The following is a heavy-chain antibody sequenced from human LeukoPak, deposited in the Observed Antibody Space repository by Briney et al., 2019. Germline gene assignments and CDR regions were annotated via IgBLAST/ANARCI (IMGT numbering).Heavy chain of an antibody. CDR2: ISSNGGTT. J-gene: IGHJ4*02. CDR3: VTYSASWYG. CDR1: GFTFSTYG. D-gene: IGHD6-13*01. Sequence: GGSLRLSCSASGFTFSTYGMHWVRQAPGKGLEYVSTISSNGGTTYYADSVKGRFTVFRDNPKNTLYLQVSSLRAEDTAVYYCVTYSASWYGWGQGTLVTVSS. V-gene: IGHV3-64D*06.